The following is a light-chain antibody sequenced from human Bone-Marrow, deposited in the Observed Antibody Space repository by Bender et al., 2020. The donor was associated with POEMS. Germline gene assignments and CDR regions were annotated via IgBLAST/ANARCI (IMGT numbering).Light chain of an antibody. CDR1: SSDVGSYNL. J-gene: IGLJ3*02. V-gene: IGLV2-23*02. CDR2: EVS. Sequence: QSALSQPASVSGSPGQSITISCTGTSSDVGSYNLVSWYQQHPGKVPKLMIYEVSNRPSGVSNRFSGSKSGNTASLTISGLQPEDEADYYCCSYTSTSTWVFGGGTELTVL. CDR3: CSYTSTSTWV.